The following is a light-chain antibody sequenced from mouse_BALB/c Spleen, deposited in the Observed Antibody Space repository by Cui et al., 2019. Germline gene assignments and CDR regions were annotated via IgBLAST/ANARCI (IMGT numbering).Light chain of an antibody. V-gene: IGKV5-39*01. CDR2: YAS. J-gene: IGKJ4*01. CDR1: QSISNY. Sequence: IVMTQSRATLSVTPGDRVSLSCRASQSISNYLHWYQQKSHESSRLLLKYASQSIPGLPSKFSGSGSGSDFTLSINSVEPEDVGVYYCQNGHSFTFGSGTKLEIK. CDR3: QNGHSFT.